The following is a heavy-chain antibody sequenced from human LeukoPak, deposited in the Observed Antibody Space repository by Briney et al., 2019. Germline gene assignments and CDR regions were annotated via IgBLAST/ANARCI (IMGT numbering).Heavy chain of an antibody. CDR1: GFTFSNYD. CDR3: ANFCSSTSCYDLNWFDP. CDR2: IRYDGSNK. V-gene: IGHV3-30*02. Sequence: AGGSLRLSCAASGFTFSNYDMHWVRQAPGKGLEWVAFIRYDGSNKYYADSVKGRFTISRDNSKNTLYLQMNSLRAEDTAVYYCANFCSSTSCYDLNWFDPWGQGTLVTVSS. J-gene: IGHJ5*02. D-gene: IGHD2-2*01.